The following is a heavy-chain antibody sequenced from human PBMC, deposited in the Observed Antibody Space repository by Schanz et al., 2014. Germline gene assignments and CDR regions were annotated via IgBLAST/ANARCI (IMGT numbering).Heavy chain of an antibody. D-gene: IGHD2-21*01. CDR2: IIPVLNIA. CDR3: ARGRGCYDY. CDR1: GYTFVSYS. Sequence: QVQLVQSGAEVKKPGASVKVSCKASGYTFVSYSMHWGRQAPGQGLEWMGKIIPVLNIATYAQRFQGRVSITADTSTNTAYMELSSLTSEDTAVHYCARGRGCYDYWGQGTLGTVAS. V-gene: IGHV1-69*09. J-gene: IGHJ4*02.